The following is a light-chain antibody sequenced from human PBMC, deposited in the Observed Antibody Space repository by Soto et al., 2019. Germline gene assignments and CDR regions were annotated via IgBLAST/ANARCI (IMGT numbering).Light chain of an antibody. CDR2: DAS. V-gene: IGKV1-33*01. J-gene: IGKJ2*03. Sequence: DLQMTQSPSSLSASLGDRVTITCQASHDINNYLNWYQQKPGKAPKLLIYDASNLEAGVPSRFSGSGSGTDFTFTISSLQPEDIATYYCQQNDNFPYSFGQGTKLEIK. CDR1: HDINNY. CDR3: QQNDNFPYS.